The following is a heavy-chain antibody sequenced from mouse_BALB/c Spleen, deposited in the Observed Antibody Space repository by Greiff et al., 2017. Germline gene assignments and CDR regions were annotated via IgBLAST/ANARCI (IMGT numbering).Heavy chain of an antibody. CDR2: ISSGGGST. Sequence: EVQGVESGGGLVKPGGSLKLSCAASGFAFSSYDMSWVRQTPEKRLEWVAYISSGGGSTYYPDTVKGRFTISRDNAKNTLYLQMSSLKSEDTAMYYCARQGSYDGFRYFDVWGAGTTVTVSS. J-gene: IGHJ1*01. CDR3: ARQGSYDGFRYFDV. V-gene: IGHV5-12-1*01. D-gene: IGHD2-3*01. CDR1: GFAFSSYD.